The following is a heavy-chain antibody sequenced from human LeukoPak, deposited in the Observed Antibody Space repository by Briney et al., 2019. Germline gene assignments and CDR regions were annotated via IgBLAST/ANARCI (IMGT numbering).Heavy chain of an antibody. CDR3: ARDKGYSGSHFDY. CDR1: GFTVSSNY. CDR2: IYSGGST. V-gene: IGHV3-53*01. J-gene: IGHJ4*02. Sequence: GGSLRLSCAASGFTVSSNYMSWVRQAPGKGLEWVSVIYSGGSTYYADSVKGRFTISRDNAKNSLYLQMNSLRAEDTAVYYCARDKGYSGSHFDYWGQGTLVTVSS. D-gene: IGHD1-26*01.